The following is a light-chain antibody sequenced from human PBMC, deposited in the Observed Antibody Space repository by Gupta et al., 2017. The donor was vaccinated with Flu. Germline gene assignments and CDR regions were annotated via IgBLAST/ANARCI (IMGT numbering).Light chain of an antibody. CDR1: QSVLYSSNNKNY. V-gene: IGKV4-1*01. CDR3: QQYYSTPLT. CDR2: WAS. Sequence: IVMTQSPDSLAWSLGERATINCKSSQSVLYSSNNKNYLAWYQQKPGQPPKLLIYWASTRESGVPDRFSGSGSGTDFTLTISSLQAEDVAVYYCQQYYSTPLTFGGGTKVEIK. J-gene: IGKJ4*01.